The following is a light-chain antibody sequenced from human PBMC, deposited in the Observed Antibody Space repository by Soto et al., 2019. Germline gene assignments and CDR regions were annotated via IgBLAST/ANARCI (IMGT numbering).Light chain of an antibody. Sequence: EIVMTQSPLSLTVTPGEPASISCKSSQSLQHNNGNTLLDWYMQKPGQSPQLLIYLGSRRAPGATDMVSGSGSGTDFTLRISTVEADDAAIYYCRQALQTPRTFGQGTKLEI. CDR3: RQALQTPRT. CDR1: QSLQHNNGNTL. CDR2: LGS. V-gene: IGKV2-28*01. J-gene: IGKJ1*01.